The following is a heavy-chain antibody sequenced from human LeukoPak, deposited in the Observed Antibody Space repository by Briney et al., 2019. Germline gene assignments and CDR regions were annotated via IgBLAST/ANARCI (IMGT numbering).Heavy chain of an antibody. CDR2: IYSGGST. Sequence: PGGSLRLSCAVFGFTVSNNYMNWVRQAPGKGLEWVSVIYSGGSTYYADSVKGRFTISRDNSKNTLYLQMNSLRGEDPAVYYCARSGEAGTFDYWGQGTLVTVSS. D-gene: IGHD6-13*01. J-gene: IGHJ4*02. CDR3: ARSGEAGTFDY. V-gene: IGHV3-66*01. CDR1: GFTVSNNY.